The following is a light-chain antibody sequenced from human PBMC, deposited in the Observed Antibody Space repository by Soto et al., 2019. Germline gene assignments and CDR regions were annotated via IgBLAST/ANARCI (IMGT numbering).Light chain of an antibody. CDR2: DAS. CDR3: QQLNGYLELT. V-gene: IGKV1-9*01. CDR1: QGISTY. J-gene: IGKJ4*01. Sequence: DIQFTHSPSFLSASFVDRFTITCRSSQGISTYLAWYQQKLGKAPKLLIYDASTLQSGVPSRFSGSRSGTEFTLTISSLQPEDFATYYCQQLNGYLELTFGGGTKVDVK.